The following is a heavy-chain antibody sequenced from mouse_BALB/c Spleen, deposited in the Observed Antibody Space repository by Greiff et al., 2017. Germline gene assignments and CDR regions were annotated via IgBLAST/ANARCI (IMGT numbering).Heavy chain of an antibody. CDR2: IWSGGST. Sequence: VMLVESGPGLVQPSQSLSLTCTVSGFSLTSYGVHWVRQSPGKGLEWLGVIWSGGSTDYNAAFISRLSISKDNSKSQVFFKMNSLQDNDTAIYYCARRTTGVDYWGQGTSVTVSS. J-gene: IGHJ4*01. CDR1: GFSLTSYG. CDR3: ARRTTGVDY. V-gene: IGHV2-2*02.